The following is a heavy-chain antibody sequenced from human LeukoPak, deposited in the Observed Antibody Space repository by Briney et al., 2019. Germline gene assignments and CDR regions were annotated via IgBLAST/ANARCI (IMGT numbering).Heavy chain of an antibody. CDR1: GFTFSNYW. D-gene: IGHD3-22*01. V-gene: IGHV3-7*05. CDR3: ARGGYYDSSGRNFDY. CDR2: IKQDGSEE. J-gene: IGHJ4*02. Sequence: GGSLRLSCAASGFTFSNYWMSWVRQAPGKGLEWVAKIKQDGSEEYYVDSVKGRFTISRDNAKNSLFLQMNSLRAEDTAVYYCARGGYYDSSGRNFDYWGQGTLVTVSS.